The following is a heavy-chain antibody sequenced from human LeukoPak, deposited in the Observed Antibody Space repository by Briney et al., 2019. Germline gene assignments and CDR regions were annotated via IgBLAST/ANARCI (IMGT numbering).Heavy chain of an antibody. CDR1: GFTFSSCG. CDR2: IRYDGSNK. J-gene: IGHJ4*02. D-gene: IGHD3-3*01. CDR3: AKDRGYDFWSGYYTGDYFDY. Sequence: PGGSLRLSCAASGFTFSSCGMHWVRQAPGKGLEWVAFIRYDGSNKYYADSVKGRFTISRDNSKNTLYLQMNSLRAEDTAVYYCAKDRGYDFWSGYYTGDYFDYWGQGTLVTVSS. V-gene: IGHV3-30*02.